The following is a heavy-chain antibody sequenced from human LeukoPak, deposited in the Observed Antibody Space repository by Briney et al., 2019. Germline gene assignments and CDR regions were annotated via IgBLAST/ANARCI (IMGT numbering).Heavy chain of an antibody. Sequence: GASVKVSCKASGYTFTSYYMHWVRQAPGQGLEWMGIINPSGGSTSYAQKFQGRVTMTRDTSTSTVYMEPSSLRSEDTAVYYCARDREWLSYYYYYGMDVWGQGTTVTVSS. CDR3: ARDREWLSYYYYYGMDV. D-gene: IGHD3-3*01. CDR2: INPSGGST. J-gene: IGHJ6*02. V-gene: IGHV1-46*01. CDR1: GYTFTSYY.